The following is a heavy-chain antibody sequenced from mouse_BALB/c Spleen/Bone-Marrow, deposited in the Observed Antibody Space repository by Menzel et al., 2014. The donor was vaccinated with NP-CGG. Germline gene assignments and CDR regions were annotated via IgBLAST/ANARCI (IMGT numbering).Heavy chain of an antibody. V-gene: IGHV5-9-4*01. CDR1: GFTFSSYA. CDR2: ISSGGSYT. J-gene: IGHJ4*01. Sequence: DVKLVESGGGLEKPGGSLKLSCAASGFTFSSYAMSWVRQSPEKRLEWVAEISSGGSYTYYPDTVTGRFTISRDNAKNTLYLEMSSLRSEDTAMYYCARDHYGYYTMDYWGQGTSVTVSS. CDR3: ARDHYGYYTMDY. D-gene: IGHD1-2*01.